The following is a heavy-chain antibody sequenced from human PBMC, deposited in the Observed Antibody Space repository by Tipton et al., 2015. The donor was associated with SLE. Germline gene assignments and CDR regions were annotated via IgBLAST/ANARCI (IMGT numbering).Heavy chain of an antibody. V-gene: IGHV4-39*01. CDR3: ARYSDNGVDY. Sequence: TLSLTCTVSGGSISSSSYYWGWIRQPPGKGLEWIGTIYYSGSTYYNPSLKSRITISVDTSKNQFSLNLSSVTAADTAVYYCARYSDNGVDYWGQGTLVTVSS. CDR2: IYYSGST. J-gene: IGHJ4*02. CDR1: GGSISSSSYY. D-gene: IGHD5-18*01.